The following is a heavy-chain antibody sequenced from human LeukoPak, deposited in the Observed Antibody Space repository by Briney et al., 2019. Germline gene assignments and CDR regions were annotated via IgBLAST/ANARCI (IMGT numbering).Heavy chain of an antibody. CDR2: ISSSGSTI. CDR1: GFTFSSYE. Sequence: GGSLRLSCAASGFTFSSYEMNWVRQAPGKGLEWVSYISSSGSTIYYADSVKGRFTISRDNAKNSLYLQMNSLKTEDSAVYYCATEYWGSFNYWGQGTLVTVSS. CDR3: ATEYWGSFNY. J-gene: IGHJ4*02. V-gene: IGHV3-48*03. D-gene: IGHD7-27*01.